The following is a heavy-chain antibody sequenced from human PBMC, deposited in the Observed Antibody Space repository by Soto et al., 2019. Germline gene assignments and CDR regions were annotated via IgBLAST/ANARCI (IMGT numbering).Heavy chain of an antibody. J-gene: IGHJ3*02. CDR3: ARAQGRSSPADAFDI. CDR2: IYYSGST. D-gene: IGHD2-15*01. Sequence: QVQLQESGPGLVKPSETLSLTCTVSGGSISSYYWSWIRQPPGKGLEWIGYIYYSGSTNYNPSLKSRVTISVDTSKNQFSLKRSSVTAADTAVYYCARAQGRSSPADAFDIWGQGTMVTVSS. V-gene: IGHV4-59*01. CDR1: GGSISSYY.